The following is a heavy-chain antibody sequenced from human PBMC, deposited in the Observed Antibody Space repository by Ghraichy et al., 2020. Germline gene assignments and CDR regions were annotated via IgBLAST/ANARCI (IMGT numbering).Heavy chain of an antibody. Sequence: SETLSLTCTVSGGSISSYYWSWIRQPAGKGLEWIGRIYTSGSTNYNPSLKSRVTMSVDTSKNQFSLKLSSVTAADTAVYYCARASPITMIVVEGSGWFDPWGQGTLVTVSS. V-gene: IGHV4-4*07. CDR1: GGSISSYY. D-gene: IGHD3-22*01. CDR3: ARASPITMIVVEGSGWFDP. J-gene: IGHJ5*02. CDR2: IYTSGST.